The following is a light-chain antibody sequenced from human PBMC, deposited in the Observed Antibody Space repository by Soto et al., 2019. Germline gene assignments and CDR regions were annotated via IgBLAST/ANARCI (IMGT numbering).Light chain of an antibody. CDR3: QQYGRLPLS. V-gene: IGKV3-20*01. CDR2: GAS. Sequence: EILLTQSPGTLSLSPGDRATLSCRASQSLSNSCLAWYQQKPGQTPRLLISGASIRATDIPDRFSGSGSGTDFTLTISRLEPEDFAVYFCQQYGRLPLSFGGGTKVEIK. CDR1: QSLSNSC. J-gene: IGKJ4*01.